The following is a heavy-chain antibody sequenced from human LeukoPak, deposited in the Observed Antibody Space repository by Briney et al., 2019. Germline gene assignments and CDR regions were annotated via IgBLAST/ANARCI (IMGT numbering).Heavy chain of an antibody. CDR2: INPNSGGT. Sequence: ASVKVSCKASGYTFTGYYMHWVRQAPGQGLEWMGWINPNSGGTNYAQKFQGRVTMTRDTSISTAYMELSRLRSDDTAVYYCARDNSYGYSMSYWGQGTLVTVSS. V-gene: IGHV1-2*02. D-gene: IGHD5-18*01. CDR1: GYTFTGYY. J-gene: IGHJ4*02. CDR3: ARDNSYGYSMSY.